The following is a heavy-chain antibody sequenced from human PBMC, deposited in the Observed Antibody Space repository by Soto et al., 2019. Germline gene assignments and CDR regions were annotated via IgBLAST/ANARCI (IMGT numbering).Heavy chain of an antibody. V-gene: IGHV1-46*01. J-gene: IGHJ6*02. CDR1: GYTFTSYY. CDR3: ARDSAYTIFGVGLHYYYGMDV. D-gene: IGHD3-3*01. CDR2: INPSGGST. Sequence: ASVKVSCKASGYTFTSYYMHWVRQAPGQGLEWMGIINPSGGSTSYAQKFQGRVTMTRDTSTSTVYMELSSLRSEDTAVYYCARDSAYTIFGVGLHYYYGMDVWGQGTTVTVSS.